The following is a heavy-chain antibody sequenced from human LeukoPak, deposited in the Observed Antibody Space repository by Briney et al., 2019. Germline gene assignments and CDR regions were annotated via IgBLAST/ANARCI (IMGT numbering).Heavy chain of an antibody. J-gene: IGHJ3*02. D-gene: IGHD4-23*01. Sequence: PSETLSLTCTVSGGSISSYYWSWIRQPPGKGLEWIGYIFYTGSTNYNPSLKSRVTISVLTSKNRFSLKLSSVTAADTAVYYCATLTGGDDAFDIWGRGTMVTVSS. V-gene: IGHV4-59*01. CDR3: ATLTGGDDAFDI. CDR1: GGSISSYY. CDR2: IFYTGST.